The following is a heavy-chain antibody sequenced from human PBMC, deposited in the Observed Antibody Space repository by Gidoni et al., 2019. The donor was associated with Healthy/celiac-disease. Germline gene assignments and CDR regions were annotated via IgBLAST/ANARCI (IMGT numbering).Heavy chain of an antibody. V-gene: IGHV4-34*01. CDR2: ISHSGSS. Sequence: QVQLPQWGAGLLKPSETLPLTCAVYGGSFSGYYWSWLRQPPGKGLEWLGEISHSGSSNYNPSLKSRVTISVDTSKNRFSLKLSSVTAADTAVYYCARGLYGDQAFGYWGQGTLVTVSS. J-gene: IGHJ4*02. CDR1: GGSFSGYY. CDR3: ARGLYGDQAFGY. D-gene: IGHD4-17*01.